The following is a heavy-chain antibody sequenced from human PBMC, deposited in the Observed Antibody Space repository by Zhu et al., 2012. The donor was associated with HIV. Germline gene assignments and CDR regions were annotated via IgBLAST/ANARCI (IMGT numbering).Heavy chain of an antibody. V-gene: IGHV4-38-2*02. Sequence: QVQLQESGPGLVKPSETLSLTCIVSGYSITHDYYWGWIRQPPGEGLEWIGSVYHSGNTYYSASLKTRVTISVDTSKNQFSLNLRSVTAADTAVYYCARPRYYDTSGYYHVPFDYWAREPWSPSP. D-gene: IGHD3-22*01. J-gene: IGHJ4*02. CDR2: VYHSGNT. CDR3: ARPRYYDTSGYYHVPFDY. CDR1: GYSITHDYY.